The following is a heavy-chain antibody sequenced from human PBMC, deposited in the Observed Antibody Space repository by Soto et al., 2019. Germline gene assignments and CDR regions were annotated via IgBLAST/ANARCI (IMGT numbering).Heavy chain of an antibody. J-gene: IGHJ5*02. CDR1: GGSISNVGYF. CDR2: IYHTGTT. V-gene: IGHV4-30-4*01. D-gene: IGHD2-2*01. CDR3: ARVMAAMQNWLDP. Sequence: QVQLQESGPGLVKPSQTLSLTCTVSGGSISNVGYFWSWFRQPPGKGLEWIGFIYHTGTTYYNSSLRSRVSISIDTSKSQFSLKLNSVTAADTAVYYCARVMAAMQNWLDPWGQGTLVTVSP.